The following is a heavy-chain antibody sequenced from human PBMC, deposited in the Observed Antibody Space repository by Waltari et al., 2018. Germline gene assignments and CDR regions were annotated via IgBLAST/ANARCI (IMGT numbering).Heavy chain of an antibody. V-gene: IGHV1-69*01. CDR2: IIPIFGTA. D-gene: IGHD3-10*01. CDR1: AGTFSSSA. J-gene: IGHJ4*02. CDR3: AAGFDPPHEDYFDY. Sequence: QVQLVQSGAEVKKPGSPVKVSCTASAGTFSSSAIIWVRRAPGQGLEWMGGIIPIFGTANYAQKFQGRVTITADESTSTAYMELSSLRSEDTAVYYCAAGFDPPHEDYFDYWGQGTLVTVSS.